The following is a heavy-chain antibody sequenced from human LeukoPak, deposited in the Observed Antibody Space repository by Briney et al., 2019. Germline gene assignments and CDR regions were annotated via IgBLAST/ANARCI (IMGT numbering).Heavy chain of an antibody. V-gene: IGHV4-61*02. CDR2: IYTSGST. D-gene: IGHD3-10*01. CDR3: ARYTYYYGSGSYSVSFDI. J-gene: IGHJ3*02. Sequence: SETLSLTCTVSGGSISSGSYYWSWIRQPAGKGLEWIGRIYTSGSTNYNPSLKSRVTISVDTSKNQFSLKLSSVTAADTAVYYCARYTYYYGSGSYSVSFDIWGQGTMVTVSS. CDR1: GGSISSGSYY.